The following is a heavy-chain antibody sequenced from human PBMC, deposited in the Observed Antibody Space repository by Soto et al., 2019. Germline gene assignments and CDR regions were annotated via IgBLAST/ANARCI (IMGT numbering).Heavy chain of an antibody. J-gene: IGHJ4*02. V-gene: IGHV3-30-3*01. Sequence: GGSLRLSCAASGFTFSSYAMHWVRQAPGKGLEWVAVISYDGSNKYYADSVKGRFTISRDNSKNTLYLQMNSLRAEDTAVYYCAINGPLDYWGQGTLVTVSS. D-gene: IGHD2-8*01. CDR1: GFTFSSYA. CDR3: AINGPLDY. CDR2: ISYDGSNK.